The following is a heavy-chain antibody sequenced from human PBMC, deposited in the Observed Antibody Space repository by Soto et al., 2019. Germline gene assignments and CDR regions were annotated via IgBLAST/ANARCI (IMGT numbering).Heavy chain of an antibody. CDR1: GVSISDSY. D-gene: IGHD2-2*01. Sequence: QVLLQESGPGLVKPSETLSLTCTVSGVSISDSYWAWIRQPAGKGLEWIGRVFTRGSTTYNPSLRSRVTMSVDASKRQFFLRLNSLTAADTAVYYCAREPDGGYLDYWGQGALVAVSS. CDR3: AREPDGGYLDY. CDR2: VFTRGST. J-gene: IGHJ4*02. V-gene: IGHV4-4*07.